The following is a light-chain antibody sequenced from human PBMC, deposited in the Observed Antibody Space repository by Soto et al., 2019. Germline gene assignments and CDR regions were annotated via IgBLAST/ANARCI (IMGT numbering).Light chain of an antibody. CDR3: QQRSSWHT. J-gene: IGKJ4*01. V-gene: IGKV3-11*01. CDR2: DVS. CDR1: QTVSSS. Sequence: EIVLTQSPATLSLSPGERATLSCRASQTVSSSLAWFQQNPGQAPRLLIYDVSVSATGIPTRFSGSGSGTVITLTISSLEPEDFAVYYCQQRSSWHTFGGGTNVEIK.